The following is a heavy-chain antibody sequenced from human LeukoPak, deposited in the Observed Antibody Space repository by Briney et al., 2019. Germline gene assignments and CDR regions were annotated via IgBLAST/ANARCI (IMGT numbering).Heavy chain of an antibody. CDR3: ARVMDSSGWYRGYDY. V-gene: IGHV3-11*01. CDR1: GFTFSDYY. CDR2: ISSSGSTI. Sequence: GGSLRLSCAASGFTFSDYYMSWIRQAPGKGLEWVSYISSSGSTIYYADSVKGRFTISGDNAKNSLYLQMNSLRAEDTAVYYCARVMDSSGWYRGYDYWGQGTLVTVSS. J-gene: IGHJ4*02. D-gene: IGHD6-19*01.